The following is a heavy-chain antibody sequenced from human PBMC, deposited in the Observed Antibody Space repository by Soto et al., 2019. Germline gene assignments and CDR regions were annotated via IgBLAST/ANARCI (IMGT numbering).Heavy chain of an antibody. CDR1: GGSFSGYY. D-gene: IGHD3-22*01. Sequence: PSETLSLTCAVYGGSFSGYYWSWIRQPPGKGLEWIGEINHSGSTNYNPSLKSRVTISVDTSKNQFSLKLSSVTAADTAVYYCARAIVVVIGYYYGMDVWGQGTTVTVSS. CDR3: ARAIVVVIGYYYGMDV. J-gene: IGHJ6*02. V-gene: IGHV4-34*01. CDR2: INHSGST.